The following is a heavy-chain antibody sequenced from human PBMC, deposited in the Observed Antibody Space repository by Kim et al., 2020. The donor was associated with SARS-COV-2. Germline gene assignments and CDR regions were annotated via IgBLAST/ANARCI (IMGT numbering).Heavy chain of an antibody. Sequence: ASVKVSCQTSGYDFISFGISWVRQAPGQGLEWMGWIRPVNGNTNYAEKFQDRVSMTTDTSTNTAYMELTNLRSDDTALYFCARGPRGQGATTTYYALDVWGQGTRVRGSS. J-gene: IGHJ6*02. V-gene: IGHV1-18*01. D-gene: IGHD1-26*01. CDR2: IRPVNGNT. CDR1: GYDFISFG. CDR3: ARGPRGQGATTTYYALDV.